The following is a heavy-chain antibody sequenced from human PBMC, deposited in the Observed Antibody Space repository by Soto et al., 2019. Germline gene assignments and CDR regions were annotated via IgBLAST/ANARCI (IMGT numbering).Heavy chain of an antibody. J-gene: IGHJ3*02. CDR1: GGSISTSAYY. Sequence: SQTLSLTCTVSGGSISTSAYYWGWIRQPPGKGLEWIGTIYYSGSTYYNPSLKSRVTISVDTSKNQFSLKLSSVTAADTAVYYFLAGTGGDDAFEIWGHGTMXTVSS. CDR3: LAGTGGDDAFEI. D-gene: IGHD6-19*01. V-gene: IGHV4-39*01. CDR2: IYYSGST.